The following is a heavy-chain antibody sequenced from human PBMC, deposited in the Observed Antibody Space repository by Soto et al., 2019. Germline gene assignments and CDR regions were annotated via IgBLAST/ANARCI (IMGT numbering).Heavy chain of an antibody. D-gene: IGHD1-1*01. CDR3: AKALGNPYYYYYMDV. CDR1: GFNFNIYA. J-gene: IGHJ6*03. V-gene: IGHV3-23*01. Sequence: EVQLLESGGGLVQPGGSLRLSCAASGFNFNIYAMTWVRQAPGKGLEWVSTISPGGDSTYFAGSVKGRVTLSRDNSKNTLSLQMNSLRAEDTATYFCAKALGNPYYYYYMDVWGTGTTVTVSS. CDR2: ISPGGDST.